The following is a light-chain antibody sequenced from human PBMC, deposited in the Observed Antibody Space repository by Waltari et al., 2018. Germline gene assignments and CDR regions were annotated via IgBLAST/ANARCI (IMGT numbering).Light chain of an antibody. CDR2: AAS. V-gene: IGKV3-20*01. CDR1: QSLSRSR. J-gene: IGKJ2*01. Sequence: EFVLTQSPGTLSLSPGERATLPCRASQSLSRSRLAWYQQKPGQAPRLLIYAASSRATGIPDRFSGSGSGTDFSLTISRVEPEDFAVYYCQQYGSSVMYTFGQGTKLEIQ. CDR3: QQYGSSVMYT.